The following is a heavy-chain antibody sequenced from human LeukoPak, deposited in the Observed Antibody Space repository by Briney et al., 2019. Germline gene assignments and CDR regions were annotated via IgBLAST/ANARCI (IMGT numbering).Heavy chain of an antibody. V-gene: IGHV3-30*18. J-gene: IGHJ4*02. Sequence: GGSLRLSCAASGFTFSSYGMHWVRQAPGKGLEWVAVISYDGSNKYYADSVKGRFTISRDNSKNTLYLHINSPRAEDTAVYYCAKEWYSSGYHGFDYWGQGTLVTVSS. CDR1: GFTFSSYG. D-gene: IGHD3-22*01. CDR2: ISYDGSNK. CDR3: AKEWYSSGYHGFDY.